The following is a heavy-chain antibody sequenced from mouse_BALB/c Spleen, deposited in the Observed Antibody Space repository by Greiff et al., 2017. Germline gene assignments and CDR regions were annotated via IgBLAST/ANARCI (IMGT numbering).Heavy chain of an antibody. V-gene: IGHV1-4*02. Sequence: QVQLKESAAELARPGASVKMSCKASGYTFTSYTMHWVKQRPGQGLEWIGYINPSSGYTEYNQKFKDKTTLTADKSSSTAYMQLSSLTSEDSAVYYCARSHYGSSYYYAMDYWGQGTSVTVSS. CDR1: GYTFTSYT. CDR2: INPSSGYT. CDR3: ARSHYGSSYYYAMDY. J-gene: IGHJ4*01. D-gene: IGHD1-1*01.